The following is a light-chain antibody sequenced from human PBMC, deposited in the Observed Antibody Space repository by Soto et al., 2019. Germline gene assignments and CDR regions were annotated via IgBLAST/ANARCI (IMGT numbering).Light chain of an antibody. CDR1: QSVSSY. CDR2: DAS. Sequence: EIVLTQSPATLSLSPGERATLSCRASQSVSSYLAWYQQKPGQAPRLLIYDASNRATGIPARFSGSGSGTDFTPTISSLEPEDFAVYYCQQRSNSPGFGAGTKVEIK. CDR3: QQRSNSPG. J-gene: IGKJ4*02. V-gene: IGKV3-11*01.